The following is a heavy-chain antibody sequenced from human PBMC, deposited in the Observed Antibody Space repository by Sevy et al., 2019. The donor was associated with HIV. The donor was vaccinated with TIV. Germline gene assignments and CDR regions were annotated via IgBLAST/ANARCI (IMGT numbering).Heavy chain of an antibody. CDR3: ATTEQDIVVVPAAMPNY. Sequence: ASVKVSCKVSGYTLTELSMHWVRQAPGKGLEWMGGFDPEDGETIYAQKFQGRVTMTEDTSTDTAYMELSSLRSEDTAVYYCATTEQDIVVVPAAMPNYWGQGTLVTVSS. CDR2: FDPEDGET. J-gene: IGHJ4*02. V-gene: IGHV1-24*01. CDR1: GYTLTELS. D-gene: IGHD2-2*01.